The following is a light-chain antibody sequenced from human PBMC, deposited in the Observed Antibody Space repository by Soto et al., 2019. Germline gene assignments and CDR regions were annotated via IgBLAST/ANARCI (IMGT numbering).Light chain of an antibody. CDR2: AAS. J-gene: IGKJ1*01. CDR3: QQSYNTLSWT. CDR1: QSISSY. Sequence: DIQMTHSPSSLSASVWDIFTITCXSSQSISSYLNWYQQKSGSAPELLVYAASKLQSGVPLRFRASGSGTTFTLTIISLQPDDFATYYCQQSYNTLSWTFGQGTKVDIK. V-gene: IGKV1-39*01.